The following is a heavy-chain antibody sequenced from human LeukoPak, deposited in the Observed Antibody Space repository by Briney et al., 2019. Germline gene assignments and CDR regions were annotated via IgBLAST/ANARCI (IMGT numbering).Heavy chain of an antibody. CDR2: IYYNGYT. CDR1: GGSIGTYY. V-gene: IGHV4-59*01. CDR3: AREPGSHQLGHDAFDI. J-gene: IGHJ3*02. D-gene: IGHD1-26*01. Sequence: PSETPSLTCTVSGGSIGTYYWSWIRQPPGKGLEWIGYIYYNGYTDYNPSLKSRVTISVDTSKNQFSLKLSSVTAADTAVYYCAREPGSHQLGHDAFDIWGQGTMVTVSS.